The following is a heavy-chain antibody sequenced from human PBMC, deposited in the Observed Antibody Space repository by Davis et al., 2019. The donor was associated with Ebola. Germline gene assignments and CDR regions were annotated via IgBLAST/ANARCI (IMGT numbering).Heavy chain of an antibody. J-gene: IGHJ4*02. Sequence: GESLKISCAASGFTFSGSAMHWVRPASGKGLEWVGRIRSKANSYATAYAASVKGRFTISRDDSKNTAYLQMNSLKTEDTAVYYCTAVAGTSDYWGQGTLVTVSS. CDR2: IRSKANSYAT. CDR1: GFTFSGSA. V-gene: IGHV3-73*01. D-gene: IGHD6-19*01. CDR3: TAVAGTSDY.